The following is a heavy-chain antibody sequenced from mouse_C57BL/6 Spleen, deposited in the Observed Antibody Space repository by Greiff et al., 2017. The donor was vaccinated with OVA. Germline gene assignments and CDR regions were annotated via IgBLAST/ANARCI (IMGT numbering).Heavy chain of an antibody. D-gene: IGHD1-1*01. CDR3: ATTVVATRYYFDD. V-gene: IGHV1-69*01. CDR1: GYTFTSYW. Sequence: QVQLQQPGAELVMPGASVKLSCKASGYTFTSYWMHWVKQRPGQGLEWIGEIDPSDSYTNYNQKFKGKSTLTVDKSSSTAYMQLSSLTSEDSAVYYCATTVVATRYYFDDWGQGTTLTVSS. J-gene: IGHJ2*01. CDR2: IDPSDSYT.